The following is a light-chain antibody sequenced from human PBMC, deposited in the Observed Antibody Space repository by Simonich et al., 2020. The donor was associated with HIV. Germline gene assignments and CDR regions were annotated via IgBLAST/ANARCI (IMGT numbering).Light chain of an antibody. CDR3: CSYAGSYTWV. CDR1: SSDVGGYKY. J-gene: IGLJ3*02. CDR2: DVF. Sequence: QPALTQPRSMSGSPGQSVTISCTGTSSDVGGYKYVSWYQPHPGKAPKLLIYDVFRRPSGVPDRFSGSNSGNTASLTISGLQAEDEADYYCCSYAGSYTWVFGGGTKLTVL. V-gene: IGLV2-11*01.